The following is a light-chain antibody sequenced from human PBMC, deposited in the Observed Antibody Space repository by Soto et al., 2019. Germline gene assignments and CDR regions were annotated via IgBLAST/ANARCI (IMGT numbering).Light chain of an antibody. Sequence: QSALTQPASVSGSPGQSINISCTGTSSDVGTYNLVSWYQQHPGKAPKLMIFEVSKRPSGVSNRFSGSKSGNTASLTISGLQAEDEADYFCCSYGGSSNLIFGGGTKVTVL. CDR1: SSDVGTYNL. CDR3: CSYGGSSNLI. V-gene: IGLV2-23*02. J-gene: IGLJ2*01. CDR2: EVS.